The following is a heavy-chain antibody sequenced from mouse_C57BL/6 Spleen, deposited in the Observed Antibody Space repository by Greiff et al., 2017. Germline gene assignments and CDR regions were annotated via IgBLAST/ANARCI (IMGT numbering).Heavy chain of an antibody. Sequence: QVQLQQSGAELVRPGASVTLSCKASGYTFTDYEMHWVKQTPVHGLEWIGAIDPETGGTAYNQKFKGKAILTADKSSSTAYMELRSLTSEDSAVYYCTRAYYYGSSYPSYWGQGTLVTVSA. V-gene: IGHV1-15*01. CDR3: TRAYYYGSSYPSY. CDR1: GYTFTDYE. J-gene: IGHJ3*01. CDR2: IDPETGGT. D-gene: IGHD1-1*01.